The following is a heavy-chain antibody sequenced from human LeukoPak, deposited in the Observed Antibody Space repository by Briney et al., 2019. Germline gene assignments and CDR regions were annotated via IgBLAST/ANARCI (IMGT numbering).Heavy chain of an antibody. D-gene: IGHD3-3*01. CDR2: IYYSGST. Sequence: SETLSLTCTVSGGSISSSSYYWGRIRQPPGKGLEWIGSIYYSGSTYYNPSLKSRVTISVDTSKNQFPLKLSSMTAADTAVYYCARHHSDFWSGYWFDPSGQGTLVTVSS. V-gene: IGHV4-39*01. CDR1: GGSISSSSYY. J-gene: IGHJ5*02. CDR3: ARHHSDFWSGYWFDP.